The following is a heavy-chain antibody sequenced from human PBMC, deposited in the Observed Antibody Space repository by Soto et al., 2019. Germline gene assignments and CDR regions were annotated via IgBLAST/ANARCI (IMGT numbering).Heavy chain of an antibody. Sequence: PSETLSLTCTVSGGSTSSGDYYWSWIRQPPGKGLEWIGYIYYSGSTYYNPSLKSRVTISVDTSKNQFSLKLSSVTAADTAVYYCARQQWLVLNAFDIWGQGTMVTVSS. V-gene: IGHV4-30-4*02. CDR3: ARQQWLVLNAFDI. D-gene: IGHD6-19*01. CDR2: IYYSGST. CDR1: GGSTSSGDYY. J-gene: IGHJ3*02.